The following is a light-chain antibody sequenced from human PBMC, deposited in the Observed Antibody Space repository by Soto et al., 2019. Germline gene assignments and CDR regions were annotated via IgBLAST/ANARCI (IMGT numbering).Light chain of an antibody. CDR2: AAS. CDR1: QGISNY. Sequence: DIQMTQSPSSLSASVGDRVTITCRASQGISNYLAWYQQKPGKVPKLLIYAASTLQSGVPSRFSGSGSGTDFILTISSLQAEDAANYCQQNYNSAPWTFGQGTKVEIK. CDR3: QNYNSAPWT. V-gene: IGKV1-27*01. J-gene: IGKJ1*01.